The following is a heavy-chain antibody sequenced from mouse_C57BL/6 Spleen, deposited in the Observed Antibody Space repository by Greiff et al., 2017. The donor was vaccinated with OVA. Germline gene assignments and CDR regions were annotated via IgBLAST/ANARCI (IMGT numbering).Heavy chain of an antibody. V-gene: IGHV1-62-2*01. Sequence: VQLQQSGAELVKPGASVKLSCKASGYTFTEYTIHWVKQRSGQGLEWIGWFYPGSGSIKYNEKFKDKDTLTADKSSSPVYMELSRLTSEDSAVYFCARHGRLYGSSYEGVWFAYWGQGTLVTVSA. CDR2: FYPGSGSI. J-gene: IGHJ3*01. CDR3: ARHGRLYGSSYEGVWFAY. CDR1: GYTFTEYT. D-gene: IGHD1-1*01.